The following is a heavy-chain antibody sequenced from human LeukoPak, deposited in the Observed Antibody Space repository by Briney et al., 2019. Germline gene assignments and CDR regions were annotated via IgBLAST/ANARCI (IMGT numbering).Heavy chain of an antibody. Sequence: GGSLRLSCAASGITLSDYWMFWVRQGPGKGLVHVSRIESDGTRTVYADSVKGRFTISRDNAKNTMYLQMNSLGAEDTAVYYCVRGGHKLDIETSRYFYGLDVWGQGTTVTVSS. CDR1: GITLSDYW. CDR3: VRGGHKLDIETSRYFYGLDV. CDR2: IESDGTRT. D-gene: IGHD3/OR15-3a*01. J-gene: IGHJ6*02. V-gene: IGHV3-74*03.